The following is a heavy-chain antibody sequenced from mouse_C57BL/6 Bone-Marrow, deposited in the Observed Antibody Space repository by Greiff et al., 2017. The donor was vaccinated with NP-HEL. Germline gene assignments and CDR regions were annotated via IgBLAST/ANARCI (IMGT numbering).Heavy chain of an antibody. V-gene: IGHV5-17*01. D-gene: IGHD2-12*01. CDR1: GFTFSDYG. Sequence: DVMLVESGGGLVKPGGSLKLSFAASGFTFSDYGMHWVRQAPEKGLEWVAYISSGSSTISSADTVKGRFTISRDNAKNTLFLQMTSLRSEDTAMYYCARRYRGLYYYAMDYWGQGTSVTVSS. CDR2: ISSGSSTI. CDR3: ARRYRGLYYYAMDY. J-gene: IGHJ4*01.